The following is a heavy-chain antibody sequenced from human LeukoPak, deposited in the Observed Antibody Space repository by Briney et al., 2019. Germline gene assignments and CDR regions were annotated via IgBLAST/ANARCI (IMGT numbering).Heavy chain of an antibody. CDR3: ARVPWFGESGFDY. Sequence: SETLSLTCTVSGGSISSYYWSWIRQPPGKGLEWIGYIYHSGSTNYNPSLKSRVTISVDTSKNQFSLKLSSVTAADTAVYYCARVPWFGESGFDYWGQGTLVTVSS. D-gene: IGHD3-10*01. V-gene: IGHV4-59*01. CDR2: IYHSGST. J-gene: IGHJ4*02. CDR1: GGSISSYY.